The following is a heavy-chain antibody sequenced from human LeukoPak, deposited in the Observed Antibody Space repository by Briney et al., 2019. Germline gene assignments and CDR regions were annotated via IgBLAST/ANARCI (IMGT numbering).Heavy chain of an antibody. Sequence: GGSLRLSCAASGFTFSSYGMRWARQAPGKGLEWVAVISYEGSNKYYADSGKGRFTISRDNSKSTLYLQMNTLRAEDTAVYYCARAPTTPDEGYCSGGSCYSNYNWFDPWGQGTLVTVSS. CDR1: GFTFSSYG. J-gene: IGHJ5*02. CDR3: ARAPTTPDEGYCSGGSCYSNYNWFDP. D-gene: IGHD2-15*01. V-gene: IGHV3-30*03. CDR2: ISYEGSNK.